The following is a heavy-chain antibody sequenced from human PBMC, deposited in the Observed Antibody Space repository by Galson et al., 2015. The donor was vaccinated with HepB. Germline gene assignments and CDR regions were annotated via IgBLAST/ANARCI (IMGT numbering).Heavy chain of an antibody. CDR3: ARHSGSGWYYFDY. CDR1: GYNFTRYG. Sequence: SVKVSCKASGYNFTRYGVNWVRQAPGQGPEWMGWINTNTGETTYAQDFTGRLVFSFDTSVSTTYLQITSLRAEDTAMYYCARHSGSGWYYFDYWGQGTLVTVSS. CDR2: INTNTGET. V-gene: IGHV7-4-1*02. J-gene: IGHJ4*02. D-gene: IGHD6-19*01.